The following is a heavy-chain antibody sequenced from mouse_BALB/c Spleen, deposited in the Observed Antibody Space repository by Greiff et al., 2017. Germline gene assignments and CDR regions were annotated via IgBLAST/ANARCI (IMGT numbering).Heavy chain of an antibody. CDR2: ISSGSSTI. CDR1: GFTFSSFG. Sequence: EVKLMESGGGLVQPGGSRKLSCAASGFTFSSFGMHWVRQAPEKGLEWVAYISSGSSTIYYADTVKGRFTISRDNPKNTLFLQMTSLRSEDTAMYYCARGDDYDDAAWFAYWGQGTLVTVSA. D-gene: IGHD2-4*01. J-gene: IGHJ3*01. V-gene: IGHV5-17*02. CDR3: ARGDDYDDAAWFAY.